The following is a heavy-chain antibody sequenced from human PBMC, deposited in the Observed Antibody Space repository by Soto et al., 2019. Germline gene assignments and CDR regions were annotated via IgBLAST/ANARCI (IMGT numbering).Heavy chain of an antibody. Sequence: ASVKVSCKASGYTFTSYDINWVRQATGQGLEWMGWMNANSGNTGYARKLQGRVTMTRNTSMSTAYMELRSLRSDDTAVYYCARDRRDARPPQGDYWGQGTLVTVSS. CDR2: MNANSGNT. J-gene: IGHJ4*02. CDR3: ARDRRDARPPQGDY. V-gene: IGHV1-8*01. CDR1: GYTFTSYD. D-gene: IGHD2-8*01.